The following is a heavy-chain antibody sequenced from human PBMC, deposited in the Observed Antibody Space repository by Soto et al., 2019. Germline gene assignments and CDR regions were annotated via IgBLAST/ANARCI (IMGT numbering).Heavy chain of an antibody. J-gene: IGHJ6*02. Sequence: SETLSLTCTVSGGSISSGGYYWSWIRQHPGKGLEWIGYIYYSGSTYYNPSLKSRVTISVDTSKNQFSLKLSSVTAADTAVYYCARGPALRCPPGGSEDYGMDVWGQGTTVTVSS. V-gene: IGHV4-31*03. CDR3: ARGPALRCPPGGSEDYGMDV. CDR2: IYYSGST. D-gene: IGHD3-3*01. CDR1: GGSISSGGYY.